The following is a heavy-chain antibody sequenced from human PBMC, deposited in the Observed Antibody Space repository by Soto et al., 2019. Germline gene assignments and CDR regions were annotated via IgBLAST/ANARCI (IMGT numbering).Heavy chain of an antibody. V-gene: IGHV1-69*02. CDR3: ARYCSGGSCHDAFDI. Sequence: SVKVSCKASGGTFSSYTISWVRQAPGQGLEWMGRIIPILGIANYAQKFQGRVTITADKSTSTAYMELSSLRSEDTAVYYCARYCSGGSCHDAFDIWGQGTMVTVSS. CDR1: GGTFSSYT. D-gene: IGHD2-15*01. J-gene: IGHJ3*02. CDR2: IIPILGIA.